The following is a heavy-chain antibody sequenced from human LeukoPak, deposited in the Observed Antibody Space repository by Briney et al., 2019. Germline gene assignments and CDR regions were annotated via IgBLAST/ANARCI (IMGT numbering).Heavy chain of an antibody. Sequence: GRSLRLSCAASGFTFDDYAMHWVRQAPGKGLEWVSGISWNSGSIGYADSVKGRFTISRDNAKNSLYLQMNSLRAEDTALYYCAKSLPRDFYSGYLDYCGQRKLVTVSS. D-gene: IGHD4-11*01. CDR1: GFTFDDYA. CDR3: AKSLPRDFYSGYLDY. V-gene: IGHV3-9*01. J-gene: IGHJ4*02. CDR2: ISWNSGSI.